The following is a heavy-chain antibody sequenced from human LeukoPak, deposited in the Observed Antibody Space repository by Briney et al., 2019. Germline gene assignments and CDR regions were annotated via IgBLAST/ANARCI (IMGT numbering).Heavy chain of an antibody. D-gene: IGHD3-10*01. J-gene: IGHJ5*02. CDR1: GGTFSSYA. CDR3: ATYGSGSYYLANWFDP. Sequence: SVEVSCKASGGTFSSYAISWVRQAPGQGLEWMGGIIPIFGTANYAQKFQGRVTITADESTSTAYMELSSLRSEDTAVYYCATYGSGSYYLANWFDPWGQGTLVTVSS. V-gene: IGHV1-69*13. CDR2: IIPIFGTA.